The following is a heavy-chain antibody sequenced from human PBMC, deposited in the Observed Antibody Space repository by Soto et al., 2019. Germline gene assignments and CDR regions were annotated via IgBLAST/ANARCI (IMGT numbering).Heavy chain of an antibody. CDR1: GYTFTSYT. CDR3: ARETGDAPYYLDS. CDR2: IHAGNGDT. D-gene: IGHD2-21*02. V-gene: IGHV1-3*01. J-gene: IGHJ4*02. Sequence: QVQLVQSGAEVKKPGASVKLSCKASGYTFTSYTIYWLRQAPGERPEWVGWIHAGNGDTKYSQTFQHRVTITTDTYATTVYMELSSLTSGDTAIYDCARETGDAPYYLDSWGQGALVTVAS.